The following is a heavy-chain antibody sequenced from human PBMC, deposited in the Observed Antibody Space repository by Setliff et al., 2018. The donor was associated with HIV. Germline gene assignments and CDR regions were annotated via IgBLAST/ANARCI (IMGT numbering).Heavy chain of an antibody. V-gene: IGHV4-4*02. D-gene: IGHD3-22*01. CDR2: IYHSGTT. CDR3: GGNGYYSIDY. Sequence: SETLSLTCAVSGGSISTNNWWTWVRQSPGKGLEWIGEIYHSGTTNYNPSLKSRVTLSVDKSKSQFSLKLNSVTAADTAVYYCGGNGYYSIDYWGQGTLVTASS. J-gene: IGHJ4*02. CDR1: GGSISTNNW.